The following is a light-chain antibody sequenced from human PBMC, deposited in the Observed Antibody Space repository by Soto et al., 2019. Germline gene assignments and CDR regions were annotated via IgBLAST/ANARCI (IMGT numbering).Light chain of an antibody. CDR2: DAS. Sequence: DIQMTQSPSSLSASVGDIVTITCQASQDINNFLNWYQQKPGKAPKLLIYDASNLQTGVPSRFSGSGSASGTDFTFTISSLQPEDIATYYCLQYDSLPLTFGGGTKVEIK. CDR3: LQYDSLPLT. V-gene: IGKV1-33*01. J-gene: IGKJ4*01. CDR1: QDINNF.